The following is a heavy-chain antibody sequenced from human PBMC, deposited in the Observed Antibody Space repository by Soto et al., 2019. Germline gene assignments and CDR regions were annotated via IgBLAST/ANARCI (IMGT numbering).Heavy chain of an antibody. V-gene: IGHV4-4*02. Sequence: SETLSLTCTVSGGSITSTNWWSWVSQPPRKGREWIGEIYYGGITNYNPSFKSRVIISVDTTKNQFSLNLRSVTAADSAVYYCTRQVGVTEDYWGQGTLVTVSS. D-gene: IGHD1-26*01. CDR2: IYYGGIT. J-gene: IGHJ4*02. CDR1: GGSITSTNW. CDR3: TRQVGVTEDY.